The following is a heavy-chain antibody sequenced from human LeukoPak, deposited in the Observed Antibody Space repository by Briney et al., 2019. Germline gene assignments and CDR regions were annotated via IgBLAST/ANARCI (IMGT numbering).Heavy chain of an antibody. D-gene: IGHD1-26*01. J-gene: IGHJ4*02. CDR3: ARHGELLWYLDY. Sequence: GGSLRLSCAASGFTFSSYSMNWVRQAPGKGLEWVSSISSSSSYIYYADSVKGRFTISRDNAKNSLYLQMNSLRAEDTAVYYCARHGELLWYLDYWGQGTLVTVSS. CDR1: GFTFSSYS. CDR2: ISSSSSYI. V-gene: IGHV3-21*01.